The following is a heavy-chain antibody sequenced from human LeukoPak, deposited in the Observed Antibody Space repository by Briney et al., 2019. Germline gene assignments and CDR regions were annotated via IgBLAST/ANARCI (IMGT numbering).Heavy chain of an antibody. CDR3: TRDSYSSGWYADCGY. J-gene: IGHJ4*02. CDR1: GFTFGDYA. CDR2: IRSKVHGGTT. D-gene: IGHD6-19*01. Sequence: TGGSLRLSCTTSGFTFGDYAMNWVRQAPGKGLEWVGFIRSKVHGGTTEYAASVKGRFTISRDDSKSIAYLQMNSLKTDDTAVYYCTRDSYSSGWYADCGYWGQGTLVTVSS. V-gene: IGHV3-49*04.